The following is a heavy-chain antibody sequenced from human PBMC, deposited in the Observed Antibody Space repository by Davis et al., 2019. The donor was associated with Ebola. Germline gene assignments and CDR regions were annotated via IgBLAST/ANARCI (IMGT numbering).Heavy chain of an antibody. Sequence: PGGSLRLSCAASGFTFSSYSMNWVRQAPGKGLEWVSTISGSGEYTYYADSVKGRFTISRDNSKNTLYLQMNSLRAEDTAVYYCAKDRCGGDCYFDYWGQGTLVTVSS. CDR3: AKDRCGGDCYFDY. V-gene: IGHV3-23*01. CDR1: GFTFSSYS. CDR2: ISGSGEYT. J-gene: IGHJ4*02. D-gene: IGHD2-21*02.